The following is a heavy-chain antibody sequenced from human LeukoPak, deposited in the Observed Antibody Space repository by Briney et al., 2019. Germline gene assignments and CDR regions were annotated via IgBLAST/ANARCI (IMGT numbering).Heavy chain of an antibody. CDR2: ISGSGGST. CDR3: AKDGGDIVVVPAATFDY. CDR1: GFTFSSYA. D-gene: IGHD2-2*01. J-gene: IGHJ4*02. Sequence: PGGSLRLSCAASGFTFSSYAMSWVRQAPGKGLEWVSAISGSGGSTYYADSVKGRFTISRDNSKNTLYLQMNSLRAEDTAVYYCAKDGGDIVVVPAATFDYWGQGTLVTVSS. V-gene: IGHV3-23*01.